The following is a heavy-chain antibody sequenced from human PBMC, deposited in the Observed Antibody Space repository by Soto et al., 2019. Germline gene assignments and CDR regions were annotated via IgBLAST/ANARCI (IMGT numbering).Heavy chain of an antibody. V-gene: IGHV1-69*06. CDR1: GGAFSSYA. CDR2: ISSIFGTA. D-gene: IGHD1-7*01. Sequence: SVKLSCKASGGAFSSYAISWVRQAPGQGLEWMGVISSIFGTANSAQKFKGRVTITADKSTRTAYMELSSLRSEEKAVYYCARGHNWNYEGPGGMDYWGQGXLVTVSS. CDR3: ARGHNWNYEGPGGMDY. J-gene: IGHJ4*02.